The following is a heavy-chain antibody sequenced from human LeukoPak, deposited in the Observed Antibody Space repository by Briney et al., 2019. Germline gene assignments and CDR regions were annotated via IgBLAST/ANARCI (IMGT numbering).Heavy chain of an antibody. CDR2: ISYDGDNK. Sequence: PGGSLRLSCAASGFTFSMYAMHWVRQAPGKGLEWVAVISYDGDNKKYGDSVKGRFTISRDNSKNTLYLQMNSLRVEDTGIYYCAKEVTARVWSFYYGMDVWGPGTAVSVAS. CDR3: AKEVTARVWSFYYGMDV. V-gene: IGHV3-30*18. J-gene: IGHJ6*02. CDR1: GFTFSMYA. D-gene: IGHD5-18*01.